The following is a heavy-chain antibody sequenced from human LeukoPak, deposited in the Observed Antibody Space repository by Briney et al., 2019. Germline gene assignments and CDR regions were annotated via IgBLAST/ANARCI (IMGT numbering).Heavy chain of an antibody. CDR2: IKQDGSEK. D-gene: IGHD6-13*01. CDR1: GFTFSRYW. CDR3: ARGAQAAANDY. J-gene: IGHJ4*02. Sequence: GGSLRLSCAASGFTFSRYWMSRVRQAPGKGLEWVANIKQDGSEKYYVDSVKGRFTISRDNAKNSLYLQMNSLRAEDTAVYYCARGAQAAANDYWGQGTLVTVSS. V-gene: IGHV3-7*01.